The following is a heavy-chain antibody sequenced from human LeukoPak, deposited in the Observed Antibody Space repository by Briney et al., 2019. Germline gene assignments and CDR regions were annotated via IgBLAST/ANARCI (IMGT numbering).Heavy chain of an antibody. V-gene: IGHV5-51*01. CDR3: ARRSEGYYYGMDV. CDR1: GYSFTSYW. CDR2: IYPGDSDT. J-gene: IGHJ6*02. Sequence: GESLKISCKCAGYSFTSYWIGWVRQMPGKGLELMGIIYPGDSDTRYSPFFQGQVTISADKSISTAYLQWSSVKASDTAMYYCARRSEGYYYGMDVWGQGTTVTVSS.